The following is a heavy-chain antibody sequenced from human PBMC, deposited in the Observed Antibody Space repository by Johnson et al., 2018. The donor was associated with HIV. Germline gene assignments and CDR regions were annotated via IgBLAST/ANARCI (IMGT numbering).Heavy chain of an antibody. Sequence: QVQLVESGGGVVRPGGSLRFSCAASGFTFSDYYMSWIRQAPGKGLEWVSYISSSGSTIYYADSVKGRFTISRDNAKNSLYLQMNSLRAEETAVYYCARDGSSSSWNAFDIWGQGTMVTVAS. CDR2: ISSSGSTI. J-gene: IGHJ3*02. CDR1: GFTFSDYY. CDR3: ARDGSSSSWNAFDI. V-gene: IGHV3-11*04. D-gene: IGHD6-6*01.